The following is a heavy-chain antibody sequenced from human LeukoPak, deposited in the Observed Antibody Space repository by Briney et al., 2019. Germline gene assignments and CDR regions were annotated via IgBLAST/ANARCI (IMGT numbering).Heavy chain of an antibody. CDR3: ARETMYHGDPEDY. J-gene: IGHJ4*02. V-gene: IGHV3-7*01. CDR2: IKQDGSEK. D-gene: IGHD4-17*01. Sequence: GGSLRLSCAASGFTFSSYWMSWVRQAPGKGLEWVANIKQDGSEKYYVDSVKGRFTISRDNAKKSLYLQMNSLRAEDTAVYYCARETMYHGDPEDYWGQGTLVTVSS. CDR1: GFTFSSYW.